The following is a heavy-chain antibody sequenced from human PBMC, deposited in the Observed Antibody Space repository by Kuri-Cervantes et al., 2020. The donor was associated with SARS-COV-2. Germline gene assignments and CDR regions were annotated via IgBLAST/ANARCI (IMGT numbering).Heavy chain of an antibody. J-gene: IGHJ4*02. D-gene: IGHD3-10*01. Sequence: GESLKISCAASGVTLSDSYMNWIRQAPGKGLEWVSYISASGGTRYYADSVKGRFTVSRDNAKNSLFLQMNSLRAEDTAVYYCARASLLPWFAPVPGHFDYWGQGTLVTVSS. CDR2: ISASGGTR. CDR3: ARASLLPWFAPVPGHFDY. CDR1: GVTLSDSY. V-gene: IGHV3-11*01.